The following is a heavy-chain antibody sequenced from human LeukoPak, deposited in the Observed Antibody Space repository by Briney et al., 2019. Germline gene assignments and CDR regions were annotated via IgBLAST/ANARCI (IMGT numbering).Heavy chain of an antibody. CDR2: ISGSGGST. V-gene: IGHV3-23*01. D-gene: IGHD5-18*01. Sequence: GGSLRLSCAASGFTFSSYAMTWGRLAPGRGLEWVSSISGSGGSTHYADSVKGRFTISRDNSKNTLFLRMSSLRADDTADYYCAKAGYSYGTYYYYMDAWGKGTTVTVSS. CDR1: GFTFSSYA. CDR3: AKAGYSYGTYYYYMDA. J-gene: IGHJ6*03.